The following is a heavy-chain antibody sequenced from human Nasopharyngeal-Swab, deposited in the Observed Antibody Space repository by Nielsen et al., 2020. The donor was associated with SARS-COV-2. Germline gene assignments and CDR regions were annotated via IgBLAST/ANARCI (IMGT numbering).Heavy chain of an antibody. CDR1: GGSISSSNW. Sequence: SETLSLTCDVSGGSISSSNWWSWVRQPPGKGLEWIGEIYHSGTTNYNPSLKSRVTISVDKSNNQFSLKLSSVTAADTAVYYCARAAGGLRSPGYFDYWGQGTVVTVSS. CDR3: ARAAGGLRSPGYFDY. D-gene: IGHD4-17*01. CDR2: IYHSGTT. V-gene: IGHV4-4*02. J-gene: IGHJ4*02.